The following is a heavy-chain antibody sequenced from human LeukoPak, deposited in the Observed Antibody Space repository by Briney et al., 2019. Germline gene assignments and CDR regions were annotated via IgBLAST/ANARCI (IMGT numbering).Heavy chain of an antibody. D-gene: IGHD6-6*01. V-gene: IGHV1-46*01. CDR3: ARDSSIITSSSSIDY. Sequence: GASVKVSCKASGYTFTSYYMHWVRQAPGQGLEWMGIINPSGGSTTYAQKFQGRVTMTRDTSTSTVYMDLSSLRSEDTAVYYCARDSSIITSSSSIDYWGRGTLVTVSS. CDR2: INPSGGST. J-gene: IGHJ4*02. CDR1: GYTFTSYY.